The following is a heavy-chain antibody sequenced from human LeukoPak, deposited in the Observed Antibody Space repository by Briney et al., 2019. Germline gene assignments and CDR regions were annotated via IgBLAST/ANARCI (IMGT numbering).Heavy chain of an antibody. D-gene: IGHD2-2*01. Sequence: ASVKVSCKASGYTFTGYYMHWVRQAPGQGLEWMGWISPNSGGTNYAQKFQGRVTMTRDTSISTAYMELSRLRSDDTAVYYCARDQGGMYQLLELDWYFDLWGRGTLVTVSS. CDR3: ARDQGGMYQLLELDWYFDL. V-gene: IGHV1-2*02. CDR2: ISPNSGGT. CDR1: GYTFTGYY. J-gene: IGHJ2*01.